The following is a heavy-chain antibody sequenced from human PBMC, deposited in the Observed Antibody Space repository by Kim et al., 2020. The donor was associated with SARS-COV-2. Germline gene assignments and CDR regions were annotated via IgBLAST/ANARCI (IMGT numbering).Heavy chain of an antibody. CDR1: GYTFTSYY. D-gene: IGHD3-3*01. CDR2: INPSGGST. J-gene: IGHJ6*02. Sequence: ASVKVSCKASGYTFTSYYMHWVRQAPGQGLEWMGIINPSGGSTSYAQKFQGRVTMTRDTSTSTVYIELSSLRSEDTAVYYCARDYEKLSDTYYDFWSGYYATTGMDVWGQGTTVAVSS. CDR3: ARDYEKLSDTYYDFWSGYYATTGMDV. V-gene: IGHV1-46*01.